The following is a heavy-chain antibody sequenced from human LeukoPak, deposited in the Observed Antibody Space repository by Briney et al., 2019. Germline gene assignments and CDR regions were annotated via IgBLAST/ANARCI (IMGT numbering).Heavy chain of an antibody. Sequence: HSGGSLRLSCAASGFTFSSYAMSWVRQAPGKGLEWVSAISGSGGSTYYADSVKGRFTISRDNSKNTLYLQMNSLRAEDTAVYYCAKDYYDSSGYYYGYYYYYYGMDVWGQGTTVTVSS. CDR1: GFTFSSYA. D-gene: IGHD3-22*01. CDR3: AKDYYDSSGYYYGYYYYYYGMDV. CDR2: ISGSGGST. J-gene: IGHJ6*02. V-gene: IGHV3-23*01.